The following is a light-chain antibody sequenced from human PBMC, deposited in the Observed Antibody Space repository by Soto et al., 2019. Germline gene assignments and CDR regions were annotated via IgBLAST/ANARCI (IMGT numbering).Light chain of an antibody. V-gene: IGKV3-15*01. Sequence: IVMTQSPATLSVSPGERATLSCRASQSVSSNLAWYQHKPGQAPRLLFYGASTRAAGIPARFSGGGSVTDFTLTISGLQSEDFAVYYCQQSNKWPYTFGQGTKLEIK. CDR3: QQSNKWPYT. J-gene: IGKJ2*01. CDR1: QSVSSN. CDR2: GAS.